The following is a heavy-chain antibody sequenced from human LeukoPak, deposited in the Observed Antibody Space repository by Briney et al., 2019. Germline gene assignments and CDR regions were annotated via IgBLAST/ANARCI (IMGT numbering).Heavy chain of an antibody. Sequence: SETLSLTCTVSGGSISSYYWGWIRQPPGKGLEWIAYISDIGSINYNPSLKSRVTTSLDTSKNQFSLKLSSVTAADTAVYYCAGHHPRNTVDFWGQGTLVTVSS. V-gene: IGHV4-59*08. D-gene: IGHD2-8*02. CDR2: ISDIGSI. CDR3: AGHHPRNTVDF. CDR1: GGSISSYY. J-gene: IGHJ4*02.